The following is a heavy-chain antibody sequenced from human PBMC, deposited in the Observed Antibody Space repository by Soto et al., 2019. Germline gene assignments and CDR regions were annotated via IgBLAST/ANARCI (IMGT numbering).Heavy chain of an antibody. D-gene: IGHD3-16*02. CDR3: ARERRFERVIEEAFDI. J-gene: IGHJ3*02. V-gene: IGHV3-53*04. CDR1: GFTVSSNY. Sequence: EVQLVESGGGLVQPGGSLRLSCAASGFTVSSNYMSWVRQAPGKGLEWVSVIYSGGSTYYADSVKGRFTISRNNSKNTLYLQINSLRAEDTAMYYCARERRFERVIEEAFDIWGQGTMVTVSS. CDR2: IYSGGST.